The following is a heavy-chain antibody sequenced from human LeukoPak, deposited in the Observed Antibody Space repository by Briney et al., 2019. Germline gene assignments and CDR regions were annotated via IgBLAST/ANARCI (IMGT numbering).Heavy chain of an antibody. V-gene: IGHV3-49*04. D-gene: IGHD3-22*01. CDR1: GFTFGDYA. CDR3: TRDYDSSYHP. Sequence: GGSLRLSCTASGFTFGDYAMSWVRQAPGKGLEWVGFIRSKAYGGTTEYAACVKGRFTISRDDPKRIAYLQMNSLKTEHTAVYYCTRDYDSSYHPWGQATLVTVSS. CDR2: IRSKAYGGTT. J-gene: IGHJ5*02.